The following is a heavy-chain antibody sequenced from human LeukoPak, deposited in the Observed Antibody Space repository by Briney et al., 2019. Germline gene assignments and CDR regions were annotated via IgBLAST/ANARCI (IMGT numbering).Heavy chain of an antibody. CDR3: ARAVGYCNSTSCYRYNWFDP. V-gene: IGHV1-2*02. Sequence: GASVKVSCKASGYTFTGYYMHWVRQAPGQGLEWMGWINPNNGGTNYAQKFQGRVTMTRDTSISTAYMELSRLRSDDTAVYYCARAVGYCNSTSCYRYNWFDPWGQGTLVTVSS. CDR2: INPNNGGT. D-gene: IGHD2-2*02. CDR1: GYTFTGYY. J-gene: IGHJ5*02.